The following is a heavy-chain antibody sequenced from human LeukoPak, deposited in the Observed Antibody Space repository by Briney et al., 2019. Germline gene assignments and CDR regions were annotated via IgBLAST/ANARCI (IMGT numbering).Heavy chain of an antibody. CDR1: GFTFSSYG. J-gene: IGHJ5*02. CDR3: ARELYGDYSNWFDP. Sequence: GGSLRPSCAASGFTFSSYGMHWVRQAPGKGLEWVAVIWYDGSNKYYADSVKGRFTISRDNSKNTLYLQMNSLRAEDTAVYYCARELYGDYSNWFDPWGQGTLVTVSS. CDR2: IWYDGSNK. V-gene: IGHV3-33*01. D-gene: IGHD4-17*01.